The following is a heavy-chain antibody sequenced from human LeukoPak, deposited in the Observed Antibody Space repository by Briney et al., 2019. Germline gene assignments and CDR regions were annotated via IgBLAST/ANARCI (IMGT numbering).Heavy chain of an antibody. J-gene: IGHJ5*02. CDR1: GYTFTSYG. CDR2: ISAYNGNT. Sequence: ASVKVSCKASGYTFTSYGISWVRQAPGQGLEWMGWISAYNGNTNYAQKLQGRVTMTTDTSTSTAYMELRSLRSDDTAVYYCARKGSYYGSGSHPNWFDPWGQGTLVTVSS. CDR3: ARKGSYYGSGSHPNWFDP. V-gene: IGHV1-18*01. D-gene: IGHD3-10*01.